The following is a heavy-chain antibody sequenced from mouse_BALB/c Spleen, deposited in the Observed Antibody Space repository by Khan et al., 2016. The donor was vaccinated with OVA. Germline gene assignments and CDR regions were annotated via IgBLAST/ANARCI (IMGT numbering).Heavy chain of an antibody. Sequence: EVELVESGPGLVKPSQSLSLTCTVTGYSITSDYAWNWIRQFPGNKLEWMGYISYSGRTSYNPSLKSRISVTRDTSKNQLFLQLNSVNTEDTATFYCAVGRTYWGQGTLVTVSA. CDR2: ISYSGRT. V-gene: IGHV3-2*02. D-gene: IGHD1-1*02. CDR1: GYSITSDYA. CDR3: AVGRTY. J-gene: IGHJ3*01.